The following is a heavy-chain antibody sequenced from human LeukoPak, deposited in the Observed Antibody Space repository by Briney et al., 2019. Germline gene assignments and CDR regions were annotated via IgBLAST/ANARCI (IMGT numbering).Heavy chain of an antibody. CDR2: ISSSGSTI. Sequence: SGGSLRLSCAASGFTFSSYEMNWVRQAPGKGLEWVSYISSSGSTIYYADSVKGRFTISRDNAKNSLYLQMNSLRAEDTAVYYCAKDYRWGGGGLYYFDYWGQGTLVTVSS. CDR1: GFTFSSYE. V-gene: IGHV3-48*03. J-gene: IGHJ4*02. CDR3: AKDYRWGGGGLYYFDY. D-gene: IGHD2-21*01.